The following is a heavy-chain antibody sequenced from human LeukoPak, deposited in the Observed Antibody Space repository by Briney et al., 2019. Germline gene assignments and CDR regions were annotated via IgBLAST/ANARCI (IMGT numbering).Heavy chain of an antibody. V-gene: IGHV3-23*01. CDR3: AKKGVIAVAGNYYYYGMDV. CDR1: GFTFSDYA. D-gene: IGHD6-19*01. CDR2: ISGSGGSI. Sequence: GGSLRLSCTASGFTFSDYAMSWVRQAPGKGLEWVSGISGSGGSIRYADSVKGRFIISRDNSKNTVYLQMNSLRAEDTAVYYCAKKGVIAVAGNYYYYGMDVWGQGTTVTVSS. J-gene: IGHJ6*02.